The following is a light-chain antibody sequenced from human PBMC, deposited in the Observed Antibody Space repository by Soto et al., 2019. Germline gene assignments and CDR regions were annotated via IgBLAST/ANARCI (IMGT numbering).Light chain of an antibody. CDR3: QQFNGYPLLT. CDR2: DAS. Sequence: AIQLTQSPSSLSASVGDRVTITCRASQGISSALAWYQQKPGKTPKLLIYDASTLESGVPSRFSGSGSGTDFTLTISSLQPEDFATYYCQQFNGYPLLTSGGGTKEEIK. V-gene: IGKV1-13*02. J-gene: IGKJ4*01. CDR1: QGISSA.